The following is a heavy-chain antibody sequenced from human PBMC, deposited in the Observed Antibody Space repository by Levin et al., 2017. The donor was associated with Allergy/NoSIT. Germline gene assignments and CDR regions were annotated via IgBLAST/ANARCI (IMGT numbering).Heavy chain of an antibody. CDR3: AKGYYYETSGYPLYYYYGMDV. D-gene: IGHD3-22*01. V-gene: IGHV3-9*01. CDR1: GFSFDEYG. Sequence: SLKISCAASGFSFDEYGMHWVRQVPGKGLEWVSGITWNSGNIGYADSVKGRFTISRDNAKNSLYLQMNSLRAEDTALYYCAKGYYYETSGYPLYYYYGMDVWGQGTTVTVSS. J-gene: IGHJ6*02. CDR2: ITWNSGNI.